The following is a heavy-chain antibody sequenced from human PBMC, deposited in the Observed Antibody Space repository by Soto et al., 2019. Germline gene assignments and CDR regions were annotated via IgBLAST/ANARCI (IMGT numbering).Heavy chain of an antibody. CDR3: AKPLEISPSFYYYDSSGYYFVPQYFQH. J-gene: IGHJ1*01. CDR1: GFTFSSYA. CDR2: ISGSGGST. D-gene: IGHD3-22*01. V-gene: IGHV3-23*01. Sequence: GGSLRLSCAASGFTFSSYAMSWVRQAPGKGLEWVSAISGSGGSTYYADSVKGRFTISRDNSKNTLYLQMNSLRAEDTAVYYCAKPLEISPSFYYYDSSGYYFVPQYFQHWGQGTLVTVSS.